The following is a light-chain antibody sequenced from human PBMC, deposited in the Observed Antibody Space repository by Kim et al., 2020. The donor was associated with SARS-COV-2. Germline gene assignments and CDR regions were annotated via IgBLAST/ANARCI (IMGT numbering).Light chain of an antibody. CDR2: RAS. V-gene: IGKV3-20*01. CDR3: PQYSTTPWT. J-gene: IGKJ2*01. Sequence: GERATPVCRARPRGSSTYIAVYQQTPAQAPRPHLSRASNRATGIHDMFSGSVSETDFTLNVSTLDPEDVALYYSPQYSTTPWTLGQETKLEI. CDR1: PRGSSTY.